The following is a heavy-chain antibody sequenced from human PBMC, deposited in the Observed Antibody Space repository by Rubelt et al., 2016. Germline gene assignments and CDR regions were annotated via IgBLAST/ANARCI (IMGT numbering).Heavy chain of an antibody. Sequence: QVQLVQSGAEVKRPGASVTVSCKASGYPFATYAMHWVRQAPGQRLEWMGWISTYNGDTRYAQHLQGRVTMTTDTCTSTAYMELRSLRSDDTAVYSGASDPSNTSGFHAYFDYWGQGTLVTVSS. V-gene: IGHV1-3*04. J-gene: IGHJ4*02. CDR1: GYPFATYA. D-gene: IGHD3-22*01. CDR2: ISTYNGDT. CDR3: ASDPSNTSGFHAYFDY.